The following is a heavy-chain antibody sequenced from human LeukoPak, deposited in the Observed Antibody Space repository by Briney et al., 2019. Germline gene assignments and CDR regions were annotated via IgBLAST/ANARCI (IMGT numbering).Heavy chain of an antibody. CDR3: ARDRHSSGCLDY. V-gene: IGHV3-21*06. CDR1: GFTFSSYS. CDR2: ISSDTSYI. Sequence: PGGSLRLSCAASGFTFSSYSMNWVRQAPGKGLEWVSSISSDTSYIYYADSVKGRFTISRDNAKNSLYLQMNSLRAEDTAVYYCARDRHSSGCLDYWGQGTQVTVSS. D-gene: IGHD3-22*01. J-gene: IGHJ4*02.